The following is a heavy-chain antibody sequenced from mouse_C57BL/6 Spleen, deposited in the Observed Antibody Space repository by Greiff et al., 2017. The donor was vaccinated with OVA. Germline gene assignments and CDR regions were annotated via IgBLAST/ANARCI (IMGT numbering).Heavy chain of an antibody. Sequence: QVTLKESGPGILKSSQTLSLTCSFSGFSLSTSGMGVSWIRQPSGKGLEWLAHIYWDDDKRYNPSLKSRLTISTDTSRNQVFLKITSLDTADTSTYYCARRGEYQNSYWYFDVWGTGTTVTVSS. CDR2: IYWDDDK. J-gene: IGHJ1*03. D-gene: IGHD5-2*01. CDR3: ARRGEYQNSYWYFDV. V-gene: IGHV8-12*01. CDR1: GFSLSTSGMG.